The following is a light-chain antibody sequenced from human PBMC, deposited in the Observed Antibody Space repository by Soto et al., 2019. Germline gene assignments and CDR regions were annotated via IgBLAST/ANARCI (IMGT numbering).Light chain of an antibody. CDR2: EVS. CDR3: SSYTSDYTYV. Sequence: QSALTQPASVSGSPGQSITISCTGTSSDVGGYNYVSWYQQHPGKAPKLIIYEVSHRPSGASNHFSGYKSGNTASLTISGLQAEDEADYYCSSYTSDYTYVFGTGTKVTVL. V-gene: IGLV2-14*01. J-gene: IGLJ1*01. CDR1: SSDVGGYNY.